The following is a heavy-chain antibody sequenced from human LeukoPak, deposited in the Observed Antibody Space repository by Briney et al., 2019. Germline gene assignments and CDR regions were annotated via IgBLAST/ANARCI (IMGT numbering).Heavy chain of an antibody. CDR2: ISAYNGNT. Sequence: ASVKVSCKASGYTFTSYGISWVRQAPGQGLEWMGWISAYNGNTNYAQKLQGRVTMTTDTSTSTAYMELRSLRSDDTAVYFCAKFCGDCTHGLCYCLDSWGQGTLVTVSS. J-gene: IGHJ4*02. D-gene: IGHD2-8*01. CDR3: AKFCGDCTHGLCYCLDS. V-gene: IGHV1-18*01. CDR1: GYTFTSYG.